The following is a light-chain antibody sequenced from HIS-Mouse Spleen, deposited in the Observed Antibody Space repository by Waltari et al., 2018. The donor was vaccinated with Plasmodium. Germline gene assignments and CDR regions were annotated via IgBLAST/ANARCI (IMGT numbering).Light chain of an antibody. CDR2: KDS. J-gene: IGLJ3*02. V-gene: IGLV3-27*01. CDR1: VLAKKY. Sequence: SYELTQPSSVSVSPGQTARITCSGDVLAKKYDRWFQQKPGQAPVLGIYKDSERPSGIPERFSGSSSGTTVTLTISGAQVEDEADYYCYSAADNNLVFGGGTKLTVL. CDR3: YSAADNNLV.